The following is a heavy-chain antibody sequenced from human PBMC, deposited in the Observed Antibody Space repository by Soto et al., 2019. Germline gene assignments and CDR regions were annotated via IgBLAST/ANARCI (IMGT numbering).Heavy chain of an antibody. V-gene: IGHV3-23*01. J-gene: IGHJ3*02. CDR3: EKDRFGYGAHDI. CDR2: ISGSGGST. Sequence: GGSLRLSCAASGFTFSSYAMSWVRQAPGKGLEWVSAISGSGGSTYYADSVKGRFTISRDNSKNTLYLQMNSLRAEDTAVYYCEKDRFGYGAHDIWGQGTMVTGSS. D-gene: IGHD3-10*01. CDR1: GFTFSSYA.